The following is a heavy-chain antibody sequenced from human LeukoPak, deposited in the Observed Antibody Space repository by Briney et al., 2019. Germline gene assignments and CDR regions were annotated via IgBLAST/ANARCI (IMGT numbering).Heavy chain of an antibody. CDR3: ARGGDYVWGSYRPNWFDP. D-gene: IGHD3-16*02. CDR1: GSTFSTYW. V-gene: IGHV3-7*01. Sequence: TGGSLRLSCAASGSTFSTYWMTWVRQAPGKGLEWVANIKQDGSEKYYVDSVKGRFTISRDNAKNSLYLQMNSLRAEDTAVYYCARGGDYVWGSYRPNWFDPWGQGTLVTVSS. CDR2: IKQDGSEK. J-gene: IGHJ5*02.